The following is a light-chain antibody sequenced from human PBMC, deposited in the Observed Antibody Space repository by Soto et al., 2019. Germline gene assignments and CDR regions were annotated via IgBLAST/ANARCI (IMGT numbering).Light chain of an antibody. V-gene: IGKV2-28*01. CDR3: MQAVQSPLT. CDR1: QSLLHSNGYTY. Sequence: DIEMTQSPLSLPVTPGEPASISCRSSQSLLHSNGYTYLDWYLQKPGQSPQLLIYLGSNRASGVPERFSGSGSGTDFTLKSSRVEAEDVGVYYCMQAVQSPLTFGGGTKVEIK. CDR2: LGS. J-gene: IGKJ4*01.